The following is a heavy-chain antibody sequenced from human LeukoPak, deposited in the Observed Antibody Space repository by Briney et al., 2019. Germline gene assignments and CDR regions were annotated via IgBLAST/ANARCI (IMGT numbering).Heavy chain of an antibody. J-gene: IGHJ4*02. Sequence: PGGSLRLSCAASGFTFSSYATSWVRQAPGKGLEWVSAISGSGGSTYYADSVKGRFTISRDNSKNTLYLQMNSLRAEDTAVYYCAKYYYGSGSFDYWGQGTLVTVSS. V-gene: IGHV3-23*01. D-gene: IGHD3-10*01. CDR1: GFTFSSYA. CDR3: AKYYYGSGSFDY. CDR2: ISGSGGST.